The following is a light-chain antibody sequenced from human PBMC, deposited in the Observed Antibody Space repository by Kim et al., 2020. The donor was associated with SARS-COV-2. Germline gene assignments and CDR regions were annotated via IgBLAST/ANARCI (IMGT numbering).Light chain of an antibody. CDR1: STTIGAGYD. CDR2: GNS. Sequence: RVAISASGGSTTIGAGYDVHWYQQLPGTAPKLLIYGNSNRPSGVPDRFSGSKSGTSASLAITGLQAEDEADYYCQSYDSSLSGSVFGGGTQLTVL. J-gene: IGLJ2*01. CDR3: QSYDSSLSGSV. V-gene: IGLV1-40*01.